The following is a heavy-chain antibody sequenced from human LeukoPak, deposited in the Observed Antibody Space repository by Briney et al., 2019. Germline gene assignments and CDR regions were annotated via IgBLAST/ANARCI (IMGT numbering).Heavy chain of an antibody. Sequence: SETLSLTCTVSGGSISSSSYYWAWIRQPPGKGLEWIGNIYYSGNTYYNPSLKSRVTISVDTSKNQFSLKLSSVTAADTAVYYCARGRTYRSSSWFDPWGQGTLVTVSS. CDR3: ARGRTYRSSSWFDP. J-gene: IGHJ5*02. CDR1: GGSISSSSYY. CDR2: IYYSGNT. V-gene: IGHV4-39*07. D-gene: IGHD6-6*01.